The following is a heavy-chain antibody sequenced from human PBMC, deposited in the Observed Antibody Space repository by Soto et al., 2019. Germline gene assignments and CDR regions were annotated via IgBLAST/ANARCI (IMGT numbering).Heavy chain of an antibody. J-gene: IGHJ6*02. CDR3: ASTPTIAAAPSNLYYYYGMDV. Sequence: GGSLRLSCAASGFTFSSYAMHWVRQAPGKGLEWVAVISYDGSNKYYADSVKGRFTISRDNSKNTLYLQMNSLRAEDTAVYYCASTPTIAAAPSNLYYYYGMDVWGQGTTVTVSS. V-gene: IGHV3-30-3*01. CDR2: ISYDGSNK. CDR1: GFTFSSYA. D-gene: IGHD6-13*01.